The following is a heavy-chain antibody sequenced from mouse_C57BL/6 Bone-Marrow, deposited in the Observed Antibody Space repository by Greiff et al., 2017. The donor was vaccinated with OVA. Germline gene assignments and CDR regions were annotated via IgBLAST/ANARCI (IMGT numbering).Heavy chain of an antibody. J-gene: IGHJ3*01. V-gene: IGHV2-6*01. CDR1: GFSLTSYG. CDR2: IWGVGST. CDR3: ARLGRGFAY. Sequence: VKLMESGPGLVAPSQSLSITCTVSGFSLTSYGVDWVRQSPGKGLEWLGVIWGVGSTNYNSALKSRLSISKDNSKSQVFLKMNSLHTDDTAMYYCARLGRGFAYWGQGTLVTVSA.